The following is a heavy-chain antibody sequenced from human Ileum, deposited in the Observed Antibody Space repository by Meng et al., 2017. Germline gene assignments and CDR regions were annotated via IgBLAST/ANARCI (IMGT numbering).Heavy chain of an antibody. D-gene: IGHD3-16*01. J-gene: IGHJ3*02. V-gene: IGHV3-23*01. CDR3: VKDRLLRGGPKAFDI. CDR1: GFTFSSYA. Sequence: GESLKISCAASGFTFSSYAMTWARQAPGQGLEWVSSISVTEGSTYYADPVKGRFTISRDNSRDTVYLQMNSLRGDDTAVYYCVKDRLLRGGPKAFDIWGQGTMVTVSS. CDR2: ISVTEGST.